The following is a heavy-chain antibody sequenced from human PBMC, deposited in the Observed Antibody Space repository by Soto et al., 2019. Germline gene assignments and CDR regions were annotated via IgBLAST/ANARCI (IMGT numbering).Heavy chain of an antibody. D-gene: IGHD3-22*01. CDR2: ISYDGSNK. CDR3: ARDYYAYYYYYYGMDV. CDR1: GFTFSSYA. J-gene: IGHJ6*02. Sequence: GGSLRLSCAASGFTFSSYAMHWVRQAPGKGLEWVAVISYDGSNKYYADSVKGRFTISRDNSKNTLYLQMNSLRAEDTAVYYCARDYYAYYYYYYGMDVWGQGTTVTVSS. V-gene: IGHV3-30-3*01.